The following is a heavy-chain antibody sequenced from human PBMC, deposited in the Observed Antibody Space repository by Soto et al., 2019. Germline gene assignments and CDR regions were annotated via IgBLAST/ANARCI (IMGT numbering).Heavy chain of an antibody. V-gene: IGHV3-21*01. J-gene: IGHJ6*02. CDR2: ISSSSSYI. D-gene: IGHD7-27*01. CDR1: GFTFSSYS. Sequence: EVQLVESGGGLVKPGGSLRLSCPVSGFTFSSYSMNWVRQAPGKGLEWVSSISSSSSYIYYADSVKGRYTISRDNAKKSLYLPMNSLRAEDTAVYFCAIKLGPTDYYFVMDVWGQGATVTVSS. CDR3: AIKLGPTDYYFVMDV.